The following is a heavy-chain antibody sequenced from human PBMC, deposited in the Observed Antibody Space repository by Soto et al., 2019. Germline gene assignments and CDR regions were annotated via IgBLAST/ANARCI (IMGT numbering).Heavy chain of an antibody. Sequence: QVQLVQSGAEVKKPGASVKVSCKASGYTFTSYAMHWVRQAPGQRLEWMGWINAGNGNTKYSQKFQGRVTITRDTSASTAYMELSSLRSEDTAVYYCARDSPPMGRGADLYYYYGMDVWGQGTTVTVSS. D-gene: IGHD3-10*01. CDR2: INAGNGNT. CDR3: ARDSPPMGRGADLYYYYGMDV. V-gene: IGHV1-3*01. J-gene: IGHJ6*02. CDR1: GYTFTSYA.